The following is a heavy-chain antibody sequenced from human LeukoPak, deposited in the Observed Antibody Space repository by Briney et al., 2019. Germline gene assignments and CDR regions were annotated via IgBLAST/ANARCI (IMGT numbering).Heavy chain of an antibody. V-gene: IGHV4-38-2*01. CDR2: IYHSGST. CDR1: GYSISSGYY. Sequence: SETLSLTCAVSGYSISSGYYWGWIRQPPGKGLEWIGSIYHSGSTYYNPSLKSRVTISVDTSKNQFSLKLSSVTDADTAVYYCARAPKGITMIVSPAFDIWGQGTMVTVSS. J-gene: IGHJ3*02. D-gene: IGHD3-22*01. CDR3: ARAPKGITMIVSPAFDI.